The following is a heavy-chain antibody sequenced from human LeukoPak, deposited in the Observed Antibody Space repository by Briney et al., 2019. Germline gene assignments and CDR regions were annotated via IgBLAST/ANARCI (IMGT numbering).Heavy chain of an antibody. J-gene: IGHJ4*02. CDR2: ISYDGSNK. CDR1: GFTFSSYA. D-gene: IGHD6-6*01. V-gene: IGHV3-30-3*01. CDR3: ARPRGIAARPPFLFD. Sequence: GGSLRLSCAASGFTFSSYAMHWVRQAPGKGLEWVAVISYDGSNKYYADSVKGRFTISRDNSKNTLYLQMNSLRAEDTAVYYCARPRGIAARPPFLFDWGQGTLVTVSS.